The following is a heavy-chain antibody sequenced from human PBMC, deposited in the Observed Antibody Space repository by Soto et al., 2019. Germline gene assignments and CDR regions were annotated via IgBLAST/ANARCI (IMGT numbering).Heavy chain of an antibody. D-gene: IGHD3-10*01. Sequence: SVKLSCKASGGTLSSYALSWVRQSNGKGLEWMGGIIPIFGTANYAQKFQGRVTITADESTSTAYMELSSLRSEDTAVYYCARGLSMVRGVILATYYYYGMDVWGQGTTVTVSS. V-gene: IGHV1-69*13. J-gene: IGHJ6*02. CDR1: GGTLSSYA. CDR3: ARGLSMVRGVILATYYYYGMDV. CDR2: IIPIFGTA.